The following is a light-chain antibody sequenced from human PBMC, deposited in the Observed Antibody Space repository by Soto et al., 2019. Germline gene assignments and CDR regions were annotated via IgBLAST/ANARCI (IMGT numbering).Light chain of an antibody. V-gene: IGKV1-27*01. CDR3: QKYGVAPYT. CDR1: QDIRDY. J-gene: IGKJ3*01. Sequence: DIQMTQSPSSLSASVGDRVTITCRASQDIRDYLVWYQQRPGEVPTLLIYAASTLQPGVPSRFSGSGYGTEFTLTISSLQSEDVSTYYCQKYGVAPYTFGPWTKVYL. CDR2: AAS.